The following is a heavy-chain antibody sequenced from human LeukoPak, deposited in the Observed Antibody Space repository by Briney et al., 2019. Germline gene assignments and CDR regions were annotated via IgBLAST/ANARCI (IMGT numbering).Heavy chain of an antibody. J-gene: IGHJ4*02. CDR1: GYTFIGYF. Sequence: ASVKVSCKASGYTFIGYFIHWVRQAPGQGLEWMGWLNPNSGGTNYAQEFQGRVTMTRDTSNRTVYMELSRLTSDDTAVYYCARFDGYNYLSVDYWGQGTLVTVSS. V-gene: IGHV1-2*02. CDR2: LNPNSGGT. D-gene: IGHD5-24*01. CDR3: ARFDGYNYLSVDY.